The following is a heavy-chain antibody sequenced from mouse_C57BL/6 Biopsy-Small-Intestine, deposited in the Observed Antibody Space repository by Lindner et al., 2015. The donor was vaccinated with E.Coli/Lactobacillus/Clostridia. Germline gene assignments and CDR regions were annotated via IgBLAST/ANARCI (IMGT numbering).Heavy chain of an antibody. CDR3: ARRQLRLDAMDY. Sequence: VQLQESGPELVKPGASVKISCKASGYAFSSSWMNWVKQRPGKGLEWIGRIYPGDGDTNYNGKFKGKATLTADKSSSTAYMQLSSLTSEDSAVYYCARRQLRLDAMDYWGQGTSVTVSS. J-gene: IGHJ4*01. D-gene: IGHD3-2*02. CDR1: GYAFSSSW. CDR2: IYPGDGDT. V-gene: IGHV1-82*01.